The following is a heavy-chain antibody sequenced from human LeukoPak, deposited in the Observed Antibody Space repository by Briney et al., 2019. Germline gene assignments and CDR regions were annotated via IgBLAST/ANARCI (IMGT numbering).Heavy chain of an antibody. CDR2: IKEDGSEK. CDR3: TVGGHLDA. Sequence: GGSLRLSCAASGFSFSTYWMSWVRQGPAKGLEWVANIKEDGSEKHYVDSVKGRFTISRDNAKKSLYLQMNSLRAEDTAVYYCTVGGHLDAWGEGTTVTVSS. D-gene: IGHD3-10*01. CDR1: GFSFSTYW. V-gene: IGHV3-7*01. J-gene: IGHJ6*04.